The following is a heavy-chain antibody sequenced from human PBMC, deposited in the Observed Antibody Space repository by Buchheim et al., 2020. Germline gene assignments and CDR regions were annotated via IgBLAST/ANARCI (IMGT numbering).Heavy chain of an antibody. Sequence: QVQLQESGPGLVKPSGTLSLTCAVSGGSISSANWWYWVRQPPGKGLEWIGEISYSGRTIYKPSLKSRVTISRDASKNQSPPKLTSVTAADTAVYYCACSTGSWKVDYWGQGTL. CDR3: ACSTGSWKVDY. CDR1: GGSISSANW. J-gene: IGHJ4*02. V-gene: IGHV4-4*02. CDR2: ISYSGRT. D-gene: IGHD3-9*01.